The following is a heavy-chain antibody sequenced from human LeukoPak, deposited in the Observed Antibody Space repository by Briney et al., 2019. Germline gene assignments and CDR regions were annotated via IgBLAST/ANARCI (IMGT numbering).Heavy chain of an antibody. J-gene: IGHJ4*02. CDR2: ISGSGGTL. D-gene: IGHD1-14*01. V-gene: IGHV3-48*04. CDR1: GFTFSSYS. Sequence: PGGSLRPSCAASGFTFSSYSMNWVRLAQAKGLEWVSFISGSGGTLYYADSVKGRFTISRDNAKNSLHLQMNSLRAEDTAVYYCARGLGPGPYFDYWGQGTLVTVSS. CDR3: ARGLGPGPYFDY.